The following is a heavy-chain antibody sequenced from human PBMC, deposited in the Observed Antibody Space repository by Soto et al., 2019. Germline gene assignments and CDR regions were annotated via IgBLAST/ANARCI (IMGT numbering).Heavy chain of an antibody. D-gene: IGHD6-13*01. CDR3: ARRVGIAAAGPGVGYYYGMEV. Sequence: SENLSLTCTVSGGSISSYYWSWIRQPPGKGLEWIGYIYYSGSTNYNPSLKSRVTISVDTSKNQFSLKLSSVTAADTAVYYCARRVGIAAAGPGVGYYYGMEVWGQGTTVTVS. CDR1: GGSISSYY. J-gene: IGHJ6*02. V-gene: IGHV4-59*08. CDR2: IYYSGST.